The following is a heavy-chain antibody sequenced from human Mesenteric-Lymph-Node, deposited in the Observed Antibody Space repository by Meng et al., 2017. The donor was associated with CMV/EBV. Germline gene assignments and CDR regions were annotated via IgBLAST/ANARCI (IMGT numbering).Heavy chain of an antibody. CDR1: GGTFSSYT. J-gene: IGHJ5*02. CDR2: IIPILGIA. Sequence: SVKVSCKASGGTFSSYTISWVRQAPGQGLEWMGRIIPILGIANYAQKFQGRVTITADKSTSTAYMELSSLRSEDTAVYYCAVHIVVVPVAEGVLDPWGQGTLVTVSS. V-gene: IGHV1-69*02. D-gene: IGHD2-2*01. CDR3: AVHIVVVPVAEGVLDP.